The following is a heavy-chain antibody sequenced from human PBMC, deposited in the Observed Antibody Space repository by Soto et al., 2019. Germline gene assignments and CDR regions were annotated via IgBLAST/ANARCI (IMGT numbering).Heavy chain of an antibody. D-gene: IGHD2-2*01. CDR1: GGTFSSYA. CDR3: ASKGYCSSTSCLAASRYGMDV. Sequence: SVKVSCKASGGTFSSYAISWVRQAPGQGLEWMGGIIPIFGTANYAQKFQGRVTITADESTSTAYMEPSSLRSEDTAVYYCASKGYCSSTSCLAASRYGMDVWGQGTTVTVSS. CDR2: IIPIFGTA. V-gene: IGHV1-69*13. J-gene: IGHJ6*02.